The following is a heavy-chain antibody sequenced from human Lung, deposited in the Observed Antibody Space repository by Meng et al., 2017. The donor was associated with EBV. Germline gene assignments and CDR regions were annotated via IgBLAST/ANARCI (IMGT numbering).Heavy chain of an antibody. CDR2: ISSTSSHM. J-gene: IGHJ4*02. Sequence: EVQLVESGGXLVKPGXSLRLSCAGSGFTFSRYSMNWVRQAPGKGLEWVSSISSTSSHMYYADSVTGRFTISRDNTKNSLYLQMNSLRAEDTAVYYCARDPGDHGDYERRGGNDWGQGTLVTVSS. CDR1: GFTFSRYS. CDR3: ARDPGDHGDYERRGGND. D-gene: IGHD4-17*01. V-gene: IGHV3-21*01.